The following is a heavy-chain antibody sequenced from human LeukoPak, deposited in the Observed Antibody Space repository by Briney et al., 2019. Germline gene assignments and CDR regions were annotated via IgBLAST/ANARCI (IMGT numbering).Heavy chain of an antibody. J-gene: IGHJ6*04. CDR2: IIPIFGTA. CDR1: GGTFSSYA. V-gene: IGHV1-69*01. Sequence: SVKVSCKASGGTFSSYAISWVRQAPGQGLEWMGGIIPIFGTANYAQKFQGRVTITADESTSTAYMELSRLRSEDTAVYYCARDIVVVPAVGLNYYYYGMDVWGKGTTVTVSS. CDR3: ARDIVVVPAVGLNYYYYGMDV. D-gene: IGHD2-2*01.